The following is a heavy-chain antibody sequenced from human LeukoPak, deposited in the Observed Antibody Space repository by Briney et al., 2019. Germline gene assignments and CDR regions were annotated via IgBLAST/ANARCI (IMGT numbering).Heavy chain of an antibody. CDR2: ISYDGGNK. CDR3: ARAHQTTVTKVGY. Sequence: PGGSLRLSCAVSGFTFSSYAMHWVRQAPGKGLEWVAVISYDGGNKYYADSVKGRFTISRDTSKNTLFLQMNSPRAEDTAVYFFARAHQTTVTKVGYGGRGPRVTVSS. CDR1: GFTFSSYA. J-gene: IGHJ4*02. V-gene: IGHV3-30-3*01. D-gene: IGHD4-11*01.